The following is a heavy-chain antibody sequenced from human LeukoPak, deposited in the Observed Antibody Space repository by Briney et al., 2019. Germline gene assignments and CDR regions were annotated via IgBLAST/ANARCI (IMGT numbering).Heavy chain of an antibody. J-gene: IGHJ6*03. CDR1: GYTFTGYY. CDR3: ARHSTVTTLDYYYYMDV. V-gene: IGHV1-2*02. D-gene: IGHD4-11*01. CDR2: INPNSGGT. Sequence: GASVKVSCKASGYTFTGYYMHWVRQAPGQGLEWMGWINPNSGGTNYAQKFQGRVTMTRDTSISTAYMELSRLRSDDTAMYYCARHSTVTTLDYYYYMDVWGKGTTVTVSS.